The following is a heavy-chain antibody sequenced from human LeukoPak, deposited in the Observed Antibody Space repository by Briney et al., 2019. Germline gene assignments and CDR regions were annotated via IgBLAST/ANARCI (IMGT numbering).Heavy chain of an antibody. J-gene: IGHJ3*02. CDR1: GYSFTSYR. D-gene: IGHD6-13*01. V-gene: IGHV5-51*01. CDR3: ARPGPPQSWYDAFDI. Sequence: HGGSLKISCKGSGYSFTSYRLGWVRQMPGKGLEWMGLIHLGDSDPRSDPSFQGQVTISADNSISTAYLQWSSLQASDTAMYYCARPGPPQSWYDAFDIWGQGTMVTVSS. CDR2: IHLGDSDP.